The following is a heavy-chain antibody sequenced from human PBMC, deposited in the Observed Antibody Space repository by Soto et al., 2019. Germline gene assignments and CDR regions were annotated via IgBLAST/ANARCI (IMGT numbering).Heavy chain of an antibody. J-gene: IGHJ4*02. CDR1: GGTFSSYA. CDR3: ATGDYYDSSGYYYDY. V-gene: IGHV1-24*01. D-gene: IGHD3-22*01. CDR2: FDPEDGET. Sequence: ASVKVSCKASGGTFSSYAISWVRQAPGKGLEWMGGFDPEDGETIYAQKFQGRVTMTEDTSTDTAYMELSSLRSEDTAVYYCATGDYYDSSGYYYDYWGQGTLVTVSS.